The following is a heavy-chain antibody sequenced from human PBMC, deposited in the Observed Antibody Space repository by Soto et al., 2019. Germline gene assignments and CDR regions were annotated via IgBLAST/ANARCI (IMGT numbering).Heavy chain of an antibody. J-gene: IGHJ4*02. D-gene: IGHD6-13*01. V-gene: IGHV4-59*08. CDR2: IYNSGST. CDR1: GGSISSYY. Sequence: QVQLQESGPGLVKPSETLSLTCTVPGGSISSYYWSWIRQHPGKGLEWIGYIYNSGSTNYNPSLKSRVTISVDTSKNQFSLKLSAVTAADTAVYYCARGSTGYSSSWYRYWGQGTLVTVSS. CDR3: ARGSTGYSSSWYRY.